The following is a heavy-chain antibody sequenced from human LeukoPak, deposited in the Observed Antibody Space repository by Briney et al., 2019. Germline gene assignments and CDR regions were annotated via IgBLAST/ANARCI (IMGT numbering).Heavy chain of an antibody. J-gene: IGHJ4*02. CDR2: ISSDGSAM. CDR1: GGSISTYY. Sequence: LSLTCTVSGGSISTYYWNWVRQAPGKGLEWVSYISSDGSAMYYSDSVKGRFTISRDNAKNSLYLQMNSLRAEDTAVYYCARHISVWGQGTLVTVSS. V-gene: IGHV3-48*03. D-gene: IGHD2-21*01. CDR3: ARHISV.